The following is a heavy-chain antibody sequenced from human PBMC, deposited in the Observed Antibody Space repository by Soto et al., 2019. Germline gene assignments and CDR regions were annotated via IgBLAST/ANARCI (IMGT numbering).Heavy chain of an antibody. Sequence: PRGALRGSCVGSGFIFRNNGMHWVRQTPGKGLEWVAFMSYDGSDTFYADSVKGRFTISRDNSKNTLFLHMSNLRAEDTAMYYCTIVRVADSALDHWGQGTLVTVSS. J-gene: IGHJ4*02. D-gene: IGHD3-10*02. CDR1: GFIFRNNG. CDR2: MSYDGSDT. V-gene: IGHV3-30*02. CDR3: TIVRVADSALDH.